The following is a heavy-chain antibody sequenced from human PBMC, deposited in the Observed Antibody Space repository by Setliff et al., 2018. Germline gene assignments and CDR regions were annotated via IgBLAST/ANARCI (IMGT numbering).Heavy chain of an antibody. CDR1: GYTFTSYA. CDR2: INAGDGNT. D-gene: IGHD3-22*01. CDR3: ARDPVTYSYDSSAPGGAFDI. V-gene: IGHV1-3*01. J-gene: IGHJ3*02. Sequence: ASVKVSCKASGYTFTSYAMHWVRQAPGQRLEWMGWINAGDGNTKYSQKFQDRVTIARDTSASTAYMELSSLRSEDTAVYYCARDPVTYSYDSSAPGGAFDIWGQGTMVTVSS.